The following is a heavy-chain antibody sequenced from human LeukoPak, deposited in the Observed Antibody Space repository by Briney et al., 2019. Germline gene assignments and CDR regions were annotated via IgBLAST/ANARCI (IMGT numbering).Heavy chain of an antibody. V-gene: IGHV1-2*02. CDR2: INANSGGT. CDR3: ANLREDY. Sequence: ASVKVSCKASGYTFTGYDMHWVRQAPGQGLEWMGWINANSGGTNYAQKFQGRVTMTRDTAIRIVYMELSSLRADDTAVYYCANLREDYWGQGTLVTVSS. CDR1: GYTFTGYD. J-gene: IGHJ4*02.